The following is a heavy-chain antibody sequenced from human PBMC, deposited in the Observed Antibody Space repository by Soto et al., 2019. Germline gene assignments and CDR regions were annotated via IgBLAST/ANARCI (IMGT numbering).Heavy chain of an antibody. V-gene: IGHV3-23*01. J-gene: IGHJ5*02. CDR1: GFTFSSYA. Sequence: GGSLRLSCAASGFTFSSYAMSWVRQAPGKGLEWVSAISGSGGSTYYADSVKGRFTISRDNSKNTLYLQMNSLRAEDTAVYYCAKDRSAAAGAVNWFDPWGQGTLVTVAS. D-gene: IGHD6-13*01. CDR3: AKDRSAAAGAVNWFDP. CDR2: ISGSGGST.